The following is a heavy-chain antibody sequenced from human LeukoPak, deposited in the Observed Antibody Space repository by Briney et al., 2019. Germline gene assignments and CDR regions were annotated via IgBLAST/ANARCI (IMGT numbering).Heavy chain of an antibody. CDR1: GYTFTSYY. Sequence: ASVKVSCKASGYTFTSYYMHWVRQAPGQGLEWMGIINPSGGSTSYAQKFQGRVTMTRDTSTSTVYMELSNLRSEDTAVYYCARTSGSYYHDYWGQGTLVTVSS. J-gene: IGHJ4*02. CDR2: INPSGGST. D-gene: IGHD1-26*01. CDR3: ARTSGSYYHDY. V-gene: IGHV1-46*01.